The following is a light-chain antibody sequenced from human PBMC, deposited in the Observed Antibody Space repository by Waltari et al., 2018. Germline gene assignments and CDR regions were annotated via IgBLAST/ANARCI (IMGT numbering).Light chain of an antibody. CDR1: QGINNW. CDR2: SAP. CDR3: QQSKEVPFT. J-gene: IGKJ2*01. Sequence: DIQMTQSPSSLSASVGDRVTMTCRASQGINNWLAWYQQVPGRAPKLLIYSAPSLQSGVPSRFSGSGSGTNFTLTITSLQPEDFATYYCQQSKEVPFTFGQGTKLEIK. V-gene: IGKV1-12*01.